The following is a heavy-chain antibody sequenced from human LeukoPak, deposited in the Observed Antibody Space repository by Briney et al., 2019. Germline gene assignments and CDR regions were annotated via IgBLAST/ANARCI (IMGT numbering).Heavy chain of an antibody. V-gene: IGHV4-61*02. CDR1: GGSISSGSYY. J-gene: IGHJ4*01. CDR3: AREGVSKRDWNYYFDY. Sequence: SQTLSLTCTVSGGSISSGSYYWSWIRQPAGKGLECIGRIYTSGSTNYNPSLKSRVTISVDTSKNQFSLKLSSVTAADTAVYYCAREGVSKRDWNYYFDYWGHGTLVTVSS. D-gene: IGHD1-7*01. CDR2: IYTSGST.